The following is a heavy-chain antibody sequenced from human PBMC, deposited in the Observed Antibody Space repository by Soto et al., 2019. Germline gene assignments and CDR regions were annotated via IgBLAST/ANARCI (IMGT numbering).Heavy chain of an antibody. D-gene: IGHD5-18*01. J-gene: IGHJ6*02. CDR3: ARDRHTAGGGGMDV. V-gene: IGHV1-3*01. CDR2: INAGNGNT. Sequence: QVQLVQSGAEVKKPGASVKVSCKASGYTFTSYAMHWVRQAPGQRLEWMGWINAGNGNTKYSQKFQGRVTITRDTSASKAYMELSSLRSEDTAVYYCARDRHTAGGGGMDVWGQGTTVTVSS. CDR1: GYTFTSYA.